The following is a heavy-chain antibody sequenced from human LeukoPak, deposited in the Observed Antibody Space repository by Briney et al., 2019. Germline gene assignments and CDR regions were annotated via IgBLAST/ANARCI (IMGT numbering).Heavy chain of an antibody. CDR1: GFSFSNYG. V-gene: IGHV3-33*06. CDR3: AKYSSSSNYYYGMDV. D-gene: IGHD6-6*01. CDR2: IWFDGSDK. Sequence: PGRSLRLSCAASGFSFSNYGMHWGRQAPGKGLEWVAVIWFDGSDKYYADSVKGRFTISRDNSKNTLYLQMNILRAEDTAVYYCAKYSSSSNYYYGMDVWGQGTTVTVSS. J-gene: IGHJ6*02.